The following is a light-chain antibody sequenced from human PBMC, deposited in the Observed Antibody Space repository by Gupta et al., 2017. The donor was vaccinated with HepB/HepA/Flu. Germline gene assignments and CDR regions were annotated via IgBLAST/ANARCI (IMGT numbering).Light chain of an antibody. CDR1: QSINNY. CDR2: DAF. V-gene: IGKV3-11*01. CDR3: QQWSKRRCT. J-gene: IGKJ2*02. Sequence: EIVLTQSPGTLPLSPGDRASLSCRASQSINNYLAWYQQKPGQAPRLLIYDAFKRATGVPDRFSGSGSGTDFTLTISSLEPEDFALYYCQQWSKRRCTFGQGTKMDIK.